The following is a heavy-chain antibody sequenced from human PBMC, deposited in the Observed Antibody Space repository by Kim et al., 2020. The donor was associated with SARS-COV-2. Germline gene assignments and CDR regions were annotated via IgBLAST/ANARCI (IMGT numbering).Heavy chain of an antibody. CDR1: GYSFTSYW. Sequence: GESLKISCKGSGYSFTSYWISWVRQMPGKGLEWMGRIDPSDSYTNYSPSFQGHVTISADKSISTAYLQWSSLKASDTAMYYCARHRPYGGGGGHDAFDIWGQGTMVTVSS. CDR3: ARHRPYGGGGGHDAFDI. V-gene: IGHV5-10-1*01. D-gene: IGHD2-15*01. CDR2: IDPSDSYT. J-gene: IGHJ3*02.